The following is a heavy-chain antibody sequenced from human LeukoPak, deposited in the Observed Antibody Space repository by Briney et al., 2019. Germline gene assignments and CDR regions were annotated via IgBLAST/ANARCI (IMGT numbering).Heavy chain of an antibody. CDR3: AGGYCSSTSCYTRYYYYYGMDV. Sequence: PSETLSLTCAVYGGSFSGYYWSWIRQPPGKGLEWIGEINHSGSTNYNPSLKSRVTISVDTSKNQFSLKLSSVTAADTAVYYCAGGYCSSTSCYTRYYYYYGMDVWGQGTTVTASS. CDR1: GGSFSGYY. CDR2: INHSGST. D-gene: IGHD2-2*02. V-gene: IGHV4-34*01. J-gene: IGHJ6*02.